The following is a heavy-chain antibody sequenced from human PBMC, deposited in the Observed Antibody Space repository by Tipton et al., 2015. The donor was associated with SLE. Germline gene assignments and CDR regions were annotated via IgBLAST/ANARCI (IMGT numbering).Heavy chain of an antibody. Sequence: SLRLSCAASGFPFSPYGMHWVRQAPGKGLGWGAFIRNDGTNKYYADSVKGRFTVSRDISKHTVYLQMDSLTTEDTAVYFCARGVVVGAAFRFYCTDVWGKGTTVTVS. J-gene: IGHJ6*03. D-gene: IGHD1-26*01. CDR2: IRNDGTNK. V-gene: IGHV3-30*02. CDR3: ARGVVVGAAFRFYCTDV. CDR1: GFPFSPYG.